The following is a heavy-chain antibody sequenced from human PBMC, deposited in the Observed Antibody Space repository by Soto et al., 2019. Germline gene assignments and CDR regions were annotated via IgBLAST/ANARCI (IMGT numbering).Heavy chain of an antibody. Sequence: QVQLVESGGGVVQPGRSLRLSCAASGFSFSSYGMHWVRQAPGKGLEWVAVISYDVTNKYYADSVKGRFTISRDNAKNTLDLQKNSLRAEDTAVYYCAKDLRIAVAGTDYFDSWGQGTLVTVSS. CDR1: GFSFSSYG. V-gene: IGHV3-30*18. CDR2: ISYDVTNK. D-gene: IGHD6-19*01. J-gene: IGHJ4*02. CDR3: AKDLRIAVAGTDYFDS.